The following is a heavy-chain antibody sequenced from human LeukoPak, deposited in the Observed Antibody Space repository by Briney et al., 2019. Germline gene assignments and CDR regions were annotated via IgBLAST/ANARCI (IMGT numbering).Heavy chain of an antibody. D-gene: IGHD1-7*01. CDR2: VNTDGTST. V-gene: IGHV3-74*01. J-gene: IGHJ3*02. Sequence: GGSLRLSCAASGFTFSSHGMHCVRQAPGKGLVWVAHVNTDGTSTSYVDSVKGRFTISRDNAKNTLYLQMNSLRAEDTAVYYCARDSPNYSKGAIDIWGQGTMVTVSS. CDR1: GFTFSSHG. CDR3: ARDSPNYSKGAIDI.